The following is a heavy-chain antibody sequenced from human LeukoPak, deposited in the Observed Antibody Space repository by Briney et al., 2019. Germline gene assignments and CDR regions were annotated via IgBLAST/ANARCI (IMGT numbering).Heavy chain of an antibody. CDR2: IYSGGTT. Sequence: PGGSLRLSCAASGFTVSSNFMSWVRQAPGKGLEWVSVIYSGGTTYYADSVKGRFTISRDISKNTLHLQMNSLRAEDTAVYYCARDGYGYHYMDVWGRGTMVSVSS. CDR3: ARDGYGYHYMDV. CDR1: GFTVSSNF. J-gene: IGHJ6*03. V-gene: IGHV3-53*01. D-gene: IGHD5-12*01.